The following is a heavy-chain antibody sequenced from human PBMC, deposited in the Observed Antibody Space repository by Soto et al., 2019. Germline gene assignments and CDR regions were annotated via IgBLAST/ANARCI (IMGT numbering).Heavy chain of an antibody. CDR3: ARAYRIADFDY. V-gene: IGHV1-3*01. CDR2: INAGNGNT. J-gene: IGHJ4*02. D-gene: IGHD6-13*01. Sequence: QVQLVQSGAEVKKPGASVKVSGKASGYTLTSYAMHWERQAPGQRLEWMGWINAGNGNTKYSQKFQGRVTITRDTSASTAYMELSSLRSEDTAVYYCARAYRIADFDYWGQGTLVTVSS. CDR1: GYTLTSYA.